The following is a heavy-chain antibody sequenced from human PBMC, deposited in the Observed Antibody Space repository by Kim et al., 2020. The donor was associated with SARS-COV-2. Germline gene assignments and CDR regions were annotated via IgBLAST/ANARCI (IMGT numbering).Heavy chain of an antibody. V-gene: IGHV4-39*01. D-gene: IGHD6-13*01. J-gene: IGHJ4*02. CDR3: VRRGRGIAAAGDFDY. Sequence: SPSLKSRATISVDTSKNQFSLKLSAVTAADTAVYYCVRRGRGIAAAGDFDYWGQGTLVTVSS.